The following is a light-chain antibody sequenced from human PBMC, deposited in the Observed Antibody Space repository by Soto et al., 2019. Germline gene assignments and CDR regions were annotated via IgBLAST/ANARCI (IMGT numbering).Light chain of an antibody. V-gene: IGKV3-15*01. CDR3: QQCNDSPPWT. CDR2: GAT. J-gene: IGKJ1*01. Sequence: KVSTHSPATHCVSPGEGVTPRCSSSQDVGSKLAWYQQKPGQAPRLLIYGATTRATGIPARFSGSGSGTQFTLTISSLQSEDFAVYYCQQCNDSPPWTFGQGPKV. CDR1: QDVGSK.